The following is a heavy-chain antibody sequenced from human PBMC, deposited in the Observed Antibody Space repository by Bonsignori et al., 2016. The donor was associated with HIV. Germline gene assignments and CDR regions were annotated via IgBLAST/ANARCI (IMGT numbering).Heavy chain of an antibody. CDR1: GINITGNY. CDR3: ARGSTTVGSPFDF. CDR2: LYSEST. D-gene: IGHD4-11*01. V-gene: IGHV3-53*01. J-gene: IGHJ4*02. Sequence: EVQLVESGGGLIQPGGSLRLSCVGSGINITGNYMNWVRQAPGKGLEWLSLLYSESTYYADSVKGRFTISRDQSKNTLYLQMESLRADDTAVYYCARGSTTVGSPFDFWGQGTLVAVSS.